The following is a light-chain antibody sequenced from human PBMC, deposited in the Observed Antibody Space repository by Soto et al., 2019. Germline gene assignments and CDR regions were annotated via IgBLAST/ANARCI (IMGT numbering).Light chain of an antibody. Sequence: QSALTQPASVSGSLGQSISISCTGTSSDIGSYNLVSWYQPYPGKAPKLMILEVSERPSGVSNRFSGSKSGDTASLTISGLQAEDEADYYCCSYAGSGKVVFGGGTKLTVL. J-gene: IGLJ3*02. CDR2: EVS. V-gene: IGLV2-23*02. CDR1: SSDIGSYNL. CDR3: CSYAGSGKVV.